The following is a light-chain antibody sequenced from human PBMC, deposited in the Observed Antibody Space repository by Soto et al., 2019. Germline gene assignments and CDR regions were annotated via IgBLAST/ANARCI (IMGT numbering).Light chain of an antibody. CDR2: AAS. J-gene: IGKJ3*01. CDR3: QHAKSFPPT. V-gene: IGKV1-12*01. Sequence: DIQLTQSPSSASASVGDRVTITCRASQGISSSLAWYQQKPRKAPKLLIYAASTLQSGVSSRFSGSGSGTDFTLTISSLQPEDFATYYCQHAKSFPPTFGPGTRVDIK. CDR1: QGISSS.